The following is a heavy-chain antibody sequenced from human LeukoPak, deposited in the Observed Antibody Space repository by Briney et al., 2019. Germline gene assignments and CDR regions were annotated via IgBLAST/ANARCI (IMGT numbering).Heavy chain of an antibody. CDR3: ARVARYYDFWSGYYPGVFDY. Sequence: GGSLRLSCAASGFTFSSYSMNWVRQAPGKGLEWVSSISSSSSYIYYADSVKGRFTISRGNAKNSLYLQMNSLRAEDTAVYYCARVARYYDFWSGYYPGVFDYWGQGTLVTVSS. J-gene: IGHJ4*02. CDR2: ISSSSSYI. V-gene: IGHV3-21*01. D-gene: IGHD3-3*01. CDR1: GFTFSSYS.